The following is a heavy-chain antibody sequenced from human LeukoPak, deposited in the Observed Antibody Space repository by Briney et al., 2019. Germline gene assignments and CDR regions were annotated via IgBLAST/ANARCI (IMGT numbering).Heavy chain of an antibody. CDR1: GFTFNSYA. Sequence: GGSLRLSCAASGFTFNSYAMSWVRQAPGKGLEWVSGTGVRGESTYYADSVKGRFTISRDNSKNTLYLQMNSLRAEDTAAYYCAKERATGGIRFENWGQGTLVTVSS. CDR2: TGVRGEST. D-gene: IGHD1-26*01. V-gene: IGHV3-23*01. J-gene: IGHJ4*02. CDR3: AKERATGGIRFEN.